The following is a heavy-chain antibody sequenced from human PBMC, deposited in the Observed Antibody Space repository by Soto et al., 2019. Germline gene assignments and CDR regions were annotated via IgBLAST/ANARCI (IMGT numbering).Heavy chain of an antibody. Sequence: SVKVSCKASGGTFSSYAISWVRQAPGQGLEWMGGIIPIFGTANYAQKFQGRVTITADESTSTAYMELSSLRSEDTAGYYCARHLGLYDSSGSLRAFDIWGQGTIVTVS. CDR2: IIPIFGTA. V-gene: IGHV1-69*13. CDR1: GGTFSSYA. J-gene: IGHJ3*02. CDR3: ARHLGLYDSSGSLRAFDI. D-gene: IGHD3-22*01.